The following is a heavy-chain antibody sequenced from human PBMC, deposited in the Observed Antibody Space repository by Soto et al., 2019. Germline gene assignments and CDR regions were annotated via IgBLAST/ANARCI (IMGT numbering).Heavy chain of an antibody. Sequence: GESLKISCKGIGYSFTNYYIAWVRQMPGKGLEWMGSLYPDDSDTRYSPSFQGQVTFSADKSIDTAFLQWSSLKASDTAMYYCARLAVPFKLAATGPEYWGQGTLVTVSS. J-gene: IGHJ4*02. CDR2: LYPDDSDT. D-gene: IGHD6-13*01. V-gene: IGHV5-51*01. CDR1: GYSFTNYY. CDR3: ARLAVPFKLAATGPEY.